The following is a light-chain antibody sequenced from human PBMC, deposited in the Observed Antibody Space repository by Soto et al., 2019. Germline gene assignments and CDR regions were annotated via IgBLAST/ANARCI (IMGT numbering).Light chain of an antibody. CDR1: SSDIGSYNL. Sequence: QSALTQPASVSGSPGQSITISCTGTSSDIGSYNLVSWYQQHPGKAPKLMIYEGSERPSGVSNRFSGSKSGNTASLTISGLQAEDEADYYCCSYAGSSTLYVFGNGTKVTVL. CDR2: EGS. CDR3: CSYAGSSTLYV. J-gene: IGLJ1*01. V-gene: IGLV2-23*01.